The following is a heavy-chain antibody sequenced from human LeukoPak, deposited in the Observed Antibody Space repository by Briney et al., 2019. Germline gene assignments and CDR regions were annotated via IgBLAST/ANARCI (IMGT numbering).Heavy chain of an antibody. D-gene: IGHD6-25*01. J-gene: IGHJ5*02. V-gene: IGHV4-4*07. CDR2: IYTSGST. CDR1: GGSISSYY. Sequence: PSETLSLTCTVSGGSISSYYWSWIRQPAGKGLEWIGRIYTSGSTNYNPSLKSGVTMSVDTPQTQFSLKRSSVTAADPAVFYCRRDRGRFDPWGQGTLVSVST. CDR3: RRDRGRFDP.